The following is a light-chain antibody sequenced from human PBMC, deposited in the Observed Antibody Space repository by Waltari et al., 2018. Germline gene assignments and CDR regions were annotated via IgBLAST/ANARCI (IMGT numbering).Light chain of an antibody. CDR3: QSYDTSLSVV. J-gene: IGLJ2*01. CDR2: GTS. V-gene: IGLV1-40*01. CDR1: GSNIGAGYD. Sequence: QSVLTQPPSVSGAPGQRVTISCTGSGSNIGAGYDVHGYQQRPGKAPKLPIYGTSTRPLGVPDRYFGSQSGTSASLAITGRQAEDEADYYCQSYDTSLSVVFGGGTKLTVL.